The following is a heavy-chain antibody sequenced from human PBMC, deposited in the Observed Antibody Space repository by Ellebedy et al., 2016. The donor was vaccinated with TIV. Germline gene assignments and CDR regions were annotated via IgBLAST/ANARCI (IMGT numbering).Heavy chain of an antibody. D-gene: IGHD4-17*01. Sequence: GGSLRLSCAASAFSFSSYWMTWVRQAPGKGLEWVANINQDGSEKHYVDSVEGRFTISRDNAKKSLYLQMISLRAEDKAVYYCASDGSYGDFLSPTHAFENWGQGTMVIVSS. CDR3: ASDGSYGDFLSPTHAFEN. J-gene: IGHJ3*02. CDR2: INQDGSEK. V-gene: IGHV3-7*01. CDR1: AFSFSSYW.